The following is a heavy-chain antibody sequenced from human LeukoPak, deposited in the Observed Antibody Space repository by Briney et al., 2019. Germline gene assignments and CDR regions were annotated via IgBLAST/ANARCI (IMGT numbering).Heavy chain of an antibody. CDR2: ISGSGGST. V-gene: IGHV3-23*01. J-gene: IGHJ1*01. CDR3: AKAGVRGAFQH. Sequence: GRSLRLSCAASAFTFSSYAMSWVRQAPGKGLEWVSAISGSGGSTYYADSVKGRFTLSRDNSKNTLYLQMNRLRAEDAAVYYCAKAGVRGAFQHWGQGTLVTVSS. CDR1: AFTFSSYA. D-gene: IGHD3-10*01.